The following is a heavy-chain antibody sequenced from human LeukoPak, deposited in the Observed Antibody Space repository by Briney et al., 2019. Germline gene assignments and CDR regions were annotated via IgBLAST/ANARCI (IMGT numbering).Heavy chain of an antibody. CDR3: ARAPYYYDSSGYYSDAFDI. J-gene: IGHJ3*02. D-gene: IGHD3-22*01. Sequence: GASVKVSCKASGGTFSSYAISWVRQAPGQGLEWMGGFIPIFGTANYAQKFQGRVTITADESTSTAYMELSSLRSEDTAVYYCARAPYYYDSSGYYSDAFDIWGQGTMVTVSS. CDR1: GGTFSSYA. CDR2: FIPIFGTA. V-gene: IGHV1-69*13.